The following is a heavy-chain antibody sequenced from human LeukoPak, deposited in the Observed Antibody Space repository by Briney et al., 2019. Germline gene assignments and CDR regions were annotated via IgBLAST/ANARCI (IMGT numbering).Heavy chain of an antibody. CDR1: GFTFSSYT. Sequence: GGSLRLSCAASGFTFSSYTMSWVRQAPGKGLEGVSTISGRGNFTYFADSVKGRFTISRDNSKNTLYLQMNSLRAEDAAVYYCARSNGDYVGLAFDFWGQGTMVTVSS. CDR3: ARSNGDYVGLAFDF. J-gene: IGHJ3*01. V-gene: IGHV3-23*01. D-gene: IGHD4-17*01. CDR2: ISGRGNFT.